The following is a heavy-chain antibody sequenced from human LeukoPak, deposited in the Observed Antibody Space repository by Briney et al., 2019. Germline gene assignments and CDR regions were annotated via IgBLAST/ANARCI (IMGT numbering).Heavy chain of an antibody. Sequence: GGPRSLSCAASGFTVSSSYINWVRQAPGKGLEWISVTYSGGTTYYSESVKDRFIVSRDNSKNTLYLQMNSLRADDTAVYYCAKDTSLVMGYSYGYSSPDYWGQGTLVTVSS. CDR1: GFTVSSSY. D-gene: IGHD5-18*01. CDR2: TYSGGTT. CDR3: AKDTSLVMGYSYGYSSPDY. J-gene: IGHJ4*02. V-gene: IGHV3-66*01.